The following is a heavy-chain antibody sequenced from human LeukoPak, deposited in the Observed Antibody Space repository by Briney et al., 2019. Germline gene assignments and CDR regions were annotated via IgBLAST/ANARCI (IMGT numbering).Heavy chain of an antibody. J-gene: IGHJ4*02. Sequence: SETLSLTCTVSGGSISSGDYYWSWIRQPPGKGLEWIGCIYYSGSTYYNPSLKSRVTISVDTSKNQFSLKLSSVTAADTAVYYCARIGTWELSDYWGQGTLVTVSS. D-gene: IGHD1-26*01. CDR2: IYYSGST. CDR3: ARIGTWELSDY. CDR1: GGSISSGDYY. V-gene: IGHV4-30-4*08.